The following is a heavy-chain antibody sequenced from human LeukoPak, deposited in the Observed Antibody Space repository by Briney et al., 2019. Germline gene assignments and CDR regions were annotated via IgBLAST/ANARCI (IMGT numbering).Heavy chain of an antibody. Sequence: KAGGSLRLSCAASGFTFSSYSMNWVRQAPGKGLEWVSSISSSSSYIYYADSVKGRFTISRDNAKNSLYLQMNSLRAEDTAVYYCAREGIVATTAPDYWGQGTLVTVSS. CDR1: GFTFSSYS. V-gene: IGHV3-21*01. CDR2: ISSSSSYI. CDR3: AREGIVATTAPDY. D-gene: IGHD5-12*01. J-gene: IGHJ4*02.